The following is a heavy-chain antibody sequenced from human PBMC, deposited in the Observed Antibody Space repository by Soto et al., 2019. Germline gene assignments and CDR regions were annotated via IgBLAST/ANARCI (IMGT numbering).Heavy chain of an antibody. CDR2: ISWNSGSI. V-gene: IGHV3-9*01. CDR3: AKTHRLLVDYGDYHLNDAFDI. D-gene: IGHD4-17*01. Sequence: EVQLVESGGGLVQPGRSLRLSCAASGFTFDDYAMHWVRQAPGKGLEWVSGISWNSGSIGYADSVKGRFTISRDNAKNSLYLQMNSLRAEDTALYYCAKTHRLLVDYGDYHLNDAFDIWGQGTMVTVSS. CDR1: GFTFDDYA. J-gene: IGHJ3*02.